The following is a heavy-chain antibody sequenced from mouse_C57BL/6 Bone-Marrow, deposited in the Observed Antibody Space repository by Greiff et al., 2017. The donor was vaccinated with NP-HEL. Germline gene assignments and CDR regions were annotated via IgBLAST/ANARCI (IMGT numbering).Heavy chain of an antibody. J-gene: IGHJ2*01. CDR3: ARTLYPYYFDY. V-gene: IGHV1-42*01. Sequence: EVQLQESGPELVKPGASVKISCKASGYSFTCYYMNWVKQSPEKSLEWIGEINPSTGGTTYNQKFKAKATLTVDKSSSTAYMQLKSLTSEDSAVYYCARTLYPYYFDYWGQGTTLTVSS. D-gene: IGHD2-1*01. CDR2: INPSTGGT. CDR1: GYSFTCYY.